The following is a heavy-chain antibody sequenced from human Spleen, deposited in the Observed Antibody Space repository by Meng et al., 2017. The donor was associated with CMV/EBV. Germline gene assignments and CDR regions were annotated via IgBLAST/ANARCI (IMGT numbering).Heavy chain of an antibody. J-gene: IGHJ4*02. CDR1: GGSISSYY. CDR3: ARALKTGTTNYFDY. D-gene: IGHD1-7*01. Sequence: SETLSLTFTVSGGSISSYYWSWIRQPPGKGLVWFGSLFSSESTSYSPSLESRITISVDTSRNQFYLKLHSVTAADTAVDYCARALKTGTTNYFDYWGQGTLVTVSS. CDR2: LFSSEST. V-gene: IGHV4-59*01.